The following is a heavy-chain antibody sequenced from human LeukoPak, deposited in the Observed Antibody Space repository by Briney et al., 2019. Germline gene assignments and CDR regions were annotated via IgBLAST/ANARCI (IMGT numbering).Heavy chain of an antibody. J-gene: IGHJ6*03. CDR2: ISGSGVTT. D-gene: IGHD5-18*01. CDR3: ARDQVDTAMVYSYYYYYYMDV. Sequence: GGSLRLSCAASGFPFTSYAMTWVRQAPGKGLEWVSAISGSGVTTYFADSVKGRFTISRDNSKNTLYLQMNSLRAEDTAVYYCARDQVDTAMVYSYYYYYYMDVWGKGTTVTISS. CDR1: GFPFTSYA. V-gene: IGHV3-23*01.